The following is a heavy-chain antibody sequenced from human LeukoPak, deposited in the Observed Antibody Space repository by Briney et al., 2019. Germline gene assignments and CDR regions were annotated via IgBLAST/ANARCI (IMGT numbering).Heavy chain of an antibody. Sequence: GSVKVSCKASGYTFTGYYMHWVRQAPGQGLEWMGWINPNSGGTNYAQKFQGRVTMTRDTSISTAYMELSRLRSDDTAVYYCARDSHNWNYSGFDPWGQGTLVTVSS. CDR1: GYTFTGYY. V-gene: IGHV1-2*02. J-gene: IGHJ5*02. CDR3: ARDSHNWNYSGFDP. CDR2: INPNSGGT. D-gene: IGHD1-7*01.